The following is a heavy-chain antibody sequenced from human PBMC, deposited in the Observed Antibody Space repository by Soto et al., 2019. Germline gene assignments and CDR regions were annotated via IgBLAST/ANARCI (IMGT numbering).Heavy chain of an antibody. V-gene: IGHV4-59*01. CDR3: ARESYYGSGATVVAY. CDR1: GGSINNYY. D-gene: IGHD3-10*01. Sequence: QVQLQESGPGLVKPAETLSLSCTVSGGSINNYYWSWIRQPPGQGLEWIGYIYYSGTTSYNPSLNRRVTMSVDRSKNQSSLKVNSVTAADTAVYYCARESYYGSGATVVAYWGQGTLVTVSS. CDR2: IYYSGTT. J-gene: IGHJ4*02.